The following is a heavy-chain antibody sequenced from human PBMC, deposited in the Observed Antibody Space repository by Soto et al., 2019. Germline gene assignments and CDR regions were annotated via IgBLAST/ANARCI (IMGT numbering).Heavy chain of an antibody. J-gene: IGHJ4*02. Sequence: QVQLQESGPGLVKPSQTLSLTCTVSGGSISSGGYYWSWIRQHPGKGLEWIGYIYYSGSTYYNPSLKSRVTISVDTSKNQFSLKLSSVTXAXTXVYXXXXVRYCSGGSCYSHIDYWGQGTLVTVSS. CDR2: IYYSGST. V-gene: IGHV4-31*03. CDR1: GGSISSGGYY. D-gene: IGHD2-15*01. CDR3: XXVRYCSGGSCYSHIDY.